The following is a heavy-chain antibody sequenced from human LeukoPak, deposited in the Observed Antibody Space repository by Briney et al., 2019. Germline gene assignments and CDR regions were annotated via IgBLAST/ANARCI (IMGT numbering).Heavy chain of an antibody. Sequence: GGSLRLSCAASGFALSNHYMTWVRQAPGKGLEWVANIKQDGSDKYYVDSVKGRFTISRDNAKNSVYLQMNSLRVEDTAVYYCAREGLVGPNDDAADIWGQGTMVTVSS. V-gene: IGHV3-7*01. CDR3: AREGLVGPNDDAADI. CDR2: IKQDGSDK. CDR1: GFALSNHY. J-gene: IGHJ3*02. D-gene: IGHD1-26*01.